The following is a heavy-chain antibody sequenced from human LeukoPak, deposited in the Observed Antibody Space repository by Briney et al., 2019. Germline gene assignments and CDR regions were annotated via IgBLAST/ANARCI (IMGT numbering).Heavy chain of an antibody. D-gene: IGHD3-16*01. CDR2: ISSSGSTI. V-gene: IGHV3-48*03. CDR3: ERDWGGWTWYFDY. J-gene: IGHJ4*02. CDR1: GFTFSSYE. Sequence: PGGSLRLSCAASGFTFSSYEMNWVGQAPGKGLEWVSYISSSGSTIYYADSVKGRFTISRDNAKNSLYLQMNSLRAEDTAVYYCERDWGGWTWYFDYWGQGTLVTVSS.